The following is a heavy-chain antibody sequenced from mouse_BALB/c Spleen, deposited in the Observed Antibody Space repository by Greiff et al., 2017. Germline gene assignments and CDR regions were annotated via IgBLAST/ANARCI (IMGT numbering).Heavy chain of an antibody. D-gene: IGHD2-14*01. V-gene: IGHV1S29*02. J-gene: IGHJ3*01. CDR3: ARGNYKYAWFAY. CDR1: GYTFTDYN. CDR2: IYPYNGGT. Sequence: VQLQQSGPELVKPGASVKISCKASGYTFTDYNMHWVKQSHGKSLEWIGYIYPYNGGTGYNQKFKSKATLTVDNSSSTAYMELRSLTSEDSAVYYCARGNYKYAWFAYWGQGTLVTVSA.